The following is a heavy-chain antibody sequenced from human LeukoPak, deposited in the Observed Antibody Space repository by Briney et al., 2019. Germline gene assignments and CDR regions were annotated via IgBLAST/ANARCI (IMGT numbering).Heavy chain of an antibody. V-gene: IGHV3-49*03. J-gene: IGHJ4*02. CDR2: IRSKAYGGTT. Sequence: PGGSLRLSCTASGFTFGDYAMSWFRQAPGKGLEWVGFIRSKAYGGTTEYAASVKGRFTISRDDSKSIAYLQMNSLKTEDTAVYYCTRDSGRGLYSSGWYHQPFDYWGQGTLVTVSS. CDR1: GFTFGDYA. CDR3: TRDSGRGLYSSGWYHQPFDY. D-gene: IGHD6-19*01.